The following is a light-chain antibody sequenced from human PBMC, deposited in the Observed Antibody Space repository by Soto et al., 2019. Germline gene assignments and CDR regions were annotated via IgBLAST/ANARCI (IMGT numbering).Light chain of an antibody. CDR2: GVS. J-gene: IGKJ1*01. V-gene: IGKV1-39*01. CDR1: QFVSSF. Sequence: QITQAPSTLSASVGDRVTTTCRASQFVSSFLGWYQQKQGKVPKLLIFGVSILASGVPSRFRVIGSGTDLTINISRLKPEDGATDDGQQRYSTPPTFFQGTKVDIK. CDR3: QQRYSTPPT.